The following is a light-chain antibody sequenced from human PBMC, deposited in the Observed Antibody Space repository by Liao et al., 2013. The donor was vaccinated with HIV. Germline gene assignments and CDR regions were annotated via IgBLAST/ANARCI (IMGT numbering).Light chain of an antibody. Sequence: SYELTQPPSVSVSPGQTASITCSGDKLGNKYACWYQVKPGQSPVLVIYQDNKRPSGIPERFSGSNPGITATLTISRVEAGDEADYYCQVWDSNHDHLGVVFGGGTKLTVL. J-gene: IGLJ2*01. V-gene: IGLV3-1*01. CDR1: KLGNKY. CDR2: QDN. CDR3: QVWDSNHDHLGVV.